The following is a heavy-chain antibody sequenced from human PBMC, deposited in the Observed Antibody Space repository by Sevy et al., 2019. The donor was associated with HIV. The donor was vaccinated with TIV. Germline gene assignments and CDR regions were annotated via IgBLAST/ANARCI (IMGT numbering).Heavy chain of an antibody. CDR2: IKQDGSEK. D-gene: IGHD2-15*01. CDR1: GFTFSSYW. J-gene: IGHJ6*02. CDR3: ARYSRYCSGGSCYPGYYYYGMDV. V-gene: IGHV3-7*01. Sequence: GGSLRLSCAASGFTFSSYWMSWVRQAPWKGLEWVANIKQDGSEKYYVDSVKGRFTISRDNAKNSLYLQMNSLRAEDTAMYYCARYSRYCSGGSCYPGYYYYGMDVWGQGTTVTVSS.